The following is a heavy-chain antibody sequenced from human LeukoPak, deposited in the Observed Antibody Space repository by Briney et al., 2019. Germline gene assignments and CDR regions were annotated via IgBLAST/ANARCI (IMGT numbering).Heavy chain of an antibody. V-gene: IGHV4-59*01. CDR3: ARVSVNQRAQWLAFDH. CDR2: IYYTGST. Sequence: PSETLSLTCTVSGGSINNYYWNWIRQPPGKGLEWIGYIYYTGSTNYNPSLKSRATISLDTSKNQFSLTLNSVTAADTAVYYCARVSVNQRAQWLAFDHWGQGTLVTVSS. CDR1: GGSINNYY. J-gene: IGHJ4*02. D-gene: IGHD6-19*01.